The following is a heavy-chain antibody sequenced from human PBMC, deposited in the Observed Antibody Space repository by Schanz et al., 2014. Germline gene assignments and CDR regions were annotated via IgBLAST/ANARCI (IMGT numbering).Heavy chain of an antibody. CDR1: GVSISSTSW. J-gene: IGHJ5*02. Sequence: QVQLQESGPGLVKPSGTLSLTCAVSGVSISSTSWWHWVRQSPGKGLEWLGEIIHDGRTNYNPSLGSRVTISLDKSENQFSLELTSVTAADTALYFCARVKQGCSDTSCVLDPWGQGTLVTVSS. V-gene: IGHV4-4*02. CDR3: ARVKQGCSDTSCVLDP. CDR2: IIHDGRT. D-gene: IGHD2-2*01.